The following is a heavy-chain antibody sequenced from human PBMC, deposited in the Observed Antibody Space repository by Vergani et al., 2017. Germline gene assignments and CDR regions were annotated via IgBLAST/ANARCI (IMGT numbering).Heavy chain of an antibody. V-gene: IGHV3-30*02. D-gene: IGHD3-10*02. J-gene: IGHJ2*01. Sequence: QIQLVESGGGVVQPGGSLRLSCAASGVTFSNFGIHWVRQAPGKGLEWVTFIRFDGINQYYADSVKGRFTISRDNTRNTADLQMNSLRVEESAMYYCAKDQDYYHVRGYREFDVHVWGRGPLVTVSP. CDR2: IRFDGINQ. CDR3: AKDQDYYHVRGYREFDVHV. CDR1: GVTFSNFG.